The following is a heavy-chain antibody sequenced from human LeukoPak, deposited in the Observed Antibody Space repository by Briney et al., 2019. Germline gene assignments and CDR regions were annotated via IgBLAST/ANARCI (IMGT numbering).Heavy chain of an antibody. CDR1: GGTFSSYA. Sequence: VASVTVSCTASGGTFSSYAISWVRQAPGQGLEWMGRIIPILGIANYAQKFQGRVTITADKSTSTAYMELSSLRSEDTAVYYCARGDHTSFDYWGQGTLVTVSS. CDR2: IIPILGIA. J-gene: IGHJ4*02. CDR3: ARGDHTSFDY. V-gene: IGHV1-69*04. D-gene: IGHD2/OR15-2a*01.